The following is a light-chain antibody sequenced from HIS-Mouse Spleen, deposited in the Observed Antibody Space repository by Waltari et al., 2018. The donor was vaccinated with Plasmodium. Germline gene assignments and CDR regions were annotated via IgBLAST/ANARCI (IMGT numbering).Light chain of an antibody. CDR2: RDS. Sequence: SVSMALGQTARITCGGNNIGSKNVHWYQQKPGQAPVLVIYRDSNRPSGIPERFSGSNSGNTATLTISRAQAGDEADYYCQVWDSSTVFGGGTKLTVL. V-gene: IGLV3-9*01. CDR3: QVWDSSTV. CDR1: NIGSKN. J-gene: IGLJ3*02.